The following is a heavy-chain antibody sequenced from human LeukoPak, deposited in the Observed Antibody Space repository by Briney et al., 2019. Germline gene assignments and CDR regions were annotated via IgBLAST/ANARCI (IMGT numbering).Heavy chain of an antibody. D-gene: IGHD4-17*01. CDR2: TYYRSKWYN. CDR1: GDSVSSNSAA. CDR3: ARATHTVTTGLDY. V-gene: IGHV6-1*01. J-gene: IGHJ4*02. Sequence: SQTLSLTCAISGDSVSSNSAAWTWIRQSPSRGLEWLGRTYYRSKWYNDYAVSVKSRITISPDTSKNQFSLQLNSVTPVDTAVYYCARATHTVTTGLDYWGQGTLVTVSS.